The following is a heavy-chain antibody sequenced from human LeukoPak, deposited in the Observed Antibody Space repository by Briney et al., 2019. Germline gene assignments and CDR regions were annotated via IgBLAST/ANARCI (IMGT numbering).Heavy chain of an antibody. Sequence: GGSLRLSCAASGFTFSDYYMNWIRQAPGKGLEWVSYISSGGGTRSYADSVKGRFTISRDNAKNSLYLQMNSLRAEDTAVYYCARDRGRRGITMRSDAFDIWGQGTMVTVSS. CDR2: ISSGGGTR. D-gene: IGHD3-22*01. V-gene: IGHV3-11*01. J-gene: IGHJ3*02. CDR1: GFTFSDYY. CDR3: ARDRGRRGITMRSDAFDI.